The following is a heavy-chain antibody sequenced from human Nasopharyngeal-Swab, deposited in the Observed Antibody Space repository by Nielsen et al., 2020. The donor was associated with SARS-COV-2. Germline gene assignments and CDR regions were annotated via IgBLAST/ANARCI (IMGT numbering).Heavy chain of an antibody. D-gene: IGHD5-18*01. CDR1: GDSVSSNNAA. CDR3: ARKGYSYGNNWFDP. J-gene: IGHJ5*02. Sequence: QTLSLPCAISGDSVSSNNAAWNWIRQSPSRGLEWLGRTYYRSQWTSDYAVSVNSRITINPDTAKNQFYLQLNSVTPEDTAVYYCARKGYSYGNNWFDPWGQGTLVTVSS. CDR2: TYYRSQWTS. V-gene: IGHV6-1*01.